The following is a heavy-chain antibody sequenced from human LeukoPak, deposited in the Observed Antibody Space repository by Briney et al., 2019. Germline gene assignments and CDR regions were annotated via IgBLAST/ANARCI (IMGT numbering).Heavy chain of an antibody. V-gene: IGHV3-49*04. J-gene: IGHJ4*02. CDR2: IRSKAYGGTT. CDR3: TRDQTPYY. Sequence: GGSLRLSCAASGFTFSSYGMHWVRQAPGKGLEWVGFIRSKAYGGTTEYAASVKGRFTISRDDSKSIAYLQMNSLKTEDTAVYYCTRDQTPYYWGQGTLVTVSS. CDR1: GFTFSSYG.